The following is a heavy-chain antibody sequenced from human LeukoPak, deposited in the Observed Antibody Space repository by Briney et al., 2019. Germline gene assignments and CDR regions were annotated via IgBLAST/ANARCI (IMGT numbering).Heavy chain of an antibody. CDR3: ARDREFAF. CDR2: TFYGGTT. V-gene: IGHV4-31*03. J-gene: IGHJ5*01. Sequence: PSQTLSLTCSVSGASLNSGGYYWSWIRQHPGKGLEWIGCTFYGGTTYYNPTLKSRVTISEDSPANQFSLRLSSVTAADTAIYYCARDREFAFWGQGILVTVSS. D-gene: IGHD3-10*01. CDR1: GASLNSGGYY.